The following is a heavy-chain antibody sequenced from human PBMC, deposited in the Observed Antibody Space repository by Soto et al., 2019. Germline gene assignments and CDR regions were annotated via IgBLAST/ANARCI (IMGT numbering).Heavy chain of an antibody. CDR1: GFTLSSYG. D-gene: IGHD2-15*01. Sequence: QVQLVESGGGVVQPGRSLRLSCAASGFTLSSYGMHWVRQAPGKGLEGVAVIWYDGSNKYYADSVKGRFTISRDNSKNTLYLQMNSLRAEDTAVYYCARDQSGGSCYSCWYFDLWGRGTLVTVSS. J-gene: IGHJ2*01. CDR2: IWYDGSNK. CDR3: ARDQSGGSCYSCWYFDL. V-gene: IGHV3-33*01.